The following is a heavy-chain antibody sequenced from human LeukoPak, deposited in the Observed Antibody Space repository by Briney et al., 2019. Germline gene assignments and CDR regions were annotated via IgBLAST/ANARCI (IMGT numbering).Heavy chain of an antibody. J-gene: IGHJ4*02. Sequence: PGGSLRLSYAASGFTFDDYAMHWVRQAPGKGLEWVSLISWDGGSTYYADSVKGRFTISRDNSKNSLYLQMNSLRAEDTALYYCVKDETVAGATIFDYWGQGTLVTVSS. D-gene: IGHD1-26*01. CDR1: GFTFDDYA. CDR2: ISWDGGST. CDR3: VKDETVAGATIFDY. V-gene: IGHV3-43D*03.